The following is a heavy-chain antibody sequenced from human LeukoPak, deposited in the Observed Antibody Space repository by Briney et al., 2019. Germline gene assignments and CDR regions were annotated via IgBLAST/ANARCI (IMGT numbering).Heavy chain of an antibody. CDR3: ARHVRYYDTSGYRYWYFDL. Sequence: SETLSLTCTVSGGSISSGGYYWSWIRQPPGKGLEWIGYIYYSGSTNYNPSLKSRVTISVDTSKNQFSLKLSSVTAADTAVYYCARHVRYYDTSGYRYWYFDLWGRGTLVTVSS. CDR1: GGSISSGGYY. J-gene: IGHJ2*01. D-gene: IGHD3-22*01. V-gene: IGHV4-61*08. CDR2: IYYSGST.